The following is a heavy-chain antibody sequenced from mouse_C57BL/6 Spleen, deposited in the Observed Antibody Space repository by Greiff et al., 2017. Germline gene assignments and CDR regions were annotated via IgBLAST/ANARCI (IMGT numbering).Heavy chain of an antibody. D-gene: IGHD1-1*01. CDR1: GYTFTSYW. CDR3: APYYYGSSRFAY. Sequence: QVQLQQPGAELVKPGASVKLSCKASGYTFTSYWMQWVKQRPGQGLEWIGEIDPSDSYTNYNQKFKGKATLSVDTSSSTAYMQLSSLTSEDSAVYYCAPYYYGSSRFAYWGQGTLVTVSA. V-gene: IGHV1-50*01. CDR2: IDPSDSYT. J-gene: IGHJ3*01.